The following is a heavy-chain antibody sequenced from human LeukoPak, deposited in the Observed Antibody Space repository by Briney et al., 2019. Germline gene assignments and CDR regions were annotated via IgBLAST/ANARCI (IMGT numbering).Heavy chain of an antibody. Sequence: SETLSLTCTVSGGSISSYYWSWIRQPPGKGLEWIGYIYYSGSTNYNPSLKSRVTISVDTSKNQFSLKLSSVTTADTAVYYCARQGGGFWYFDLWGRGTLVTVSS. V-gene: IGHV4-59*08. D-gene: IGHD6-25*01. J-gene: IGHJ2*01. CDR2: IYYSGST. CDR1: GGSISSYY. CDR3: ARQGGGFWYFDL.